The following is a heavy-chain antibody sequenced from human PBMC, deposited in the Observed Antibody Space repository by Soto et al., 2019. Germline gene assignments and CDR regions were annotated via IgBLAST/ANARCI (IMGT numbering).Heavy chain of an antibody. V-gene: IGHV1-69*01. J-gene: IGHJ6*02. CDR1: GGTFSSYA. D-gene: IGHD6-6*01. CDR2: VIPKASQP. Sequence: QVQLVQSGTEVKKPGSSVTVSCTASGGTFSSYAVSWVRQAPGQGLEWMGVVIPKASQPKYAQKFQGRVTITADYSTAYMEVSSLRSDDTAVYYCARESSSSNYYYYGMDVWGQGTTVIVSS. CDR3: ARESSSSNYYYYGMDV.